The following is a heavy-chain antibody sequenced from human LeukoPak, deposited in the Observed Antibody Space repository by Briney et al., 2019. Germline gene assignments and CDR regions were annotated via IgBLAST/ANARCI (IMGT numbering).Heavy chain of an antibody. CDR2: VSSGGST. CDR3: AKDAGSGSYYYFDY. J-gene: IGHJ4*02. Sequence: GSLRLSCAGAGFSITDHHMDWVRQAPGKGLEWVSAVSSGGSTFYADSVKGRFTISRDNSKNTLYLQMNSLRAEDTAVYYCAKDAGSGSYYYFDYWGQGTLVTVSS. CDR1: GFSITDHH. D-gene: IGHD3-10*01. V-gene: IGHV3-23*01.